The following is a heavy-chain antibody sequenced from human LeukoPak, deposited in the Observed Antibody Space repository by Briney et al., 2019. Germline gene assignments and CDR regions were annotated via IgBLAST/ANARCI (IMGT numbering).Heavy chain of an antibody. D-gene: IGHD4-17*01. Sequence: PSETLSLTCTVSGGSISGYYWSWIRQPPGKGLEWIGYIYYSGSTKYNPSLKSRVTISIDTSKNQFSLKLSSVTAADKAVYFCARDPHHEDSGDEGFDYWGQGTLVTVSS. CDR1: GGSISGYY. J-gene: IGHJ4*02. V-gene: IGHV4-59*12. CDR2: IYYSGST. CDR3: ARDPHHEDSGDEGFDY.